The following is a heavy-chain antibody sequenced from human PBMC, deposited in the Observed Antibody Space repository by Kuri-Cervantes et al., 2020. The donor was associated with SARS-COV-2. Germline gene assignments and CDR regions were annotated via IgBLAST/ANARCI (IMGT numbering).Heavy chain of an antibody. D-gene: IGHD3-3*01. CDR2: INPSGGST. J-gene: IGHJ3*02. CDR3: ARDRYYDFWSGSLDAFDI. Sequence: ASVKVSCKASGYTFTSQYLHWVRQAPGQGLEWMGIINPSGGSTSYAQKFQGRVTMTGDTSTSTVYMELSSLRSEDTAVYYCARDRYYDFWSGSLDAFDIWGQGTMVTVSS. CDR1: GYTFTSQY. V-gene: IGHV1-46*01.